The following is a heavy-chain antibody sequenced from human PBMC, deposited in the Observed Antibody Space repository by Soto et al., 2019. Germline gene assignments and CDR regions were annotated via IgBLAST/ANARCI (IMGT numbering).Heavy chain of an antibody. CDR1: GGTFSSYA. CDR3: ASPSSRRNYYDSSGNLDY. D-gene: IGHD3-22*01. V-gene: IGHV1-69*13. J-gene: IGHJ4*02. Sequence: XSVKVSCKASGGTFSSYAISWVRQAPGQGLEWMGGIIPIFGTANYAQKFQGRVTITADESTSTAYMELSSLRSEDTAVYYCASPSSRRNYYDSSGNLDYWGQGALVTVSS. CDR2: IIPIFGTA.